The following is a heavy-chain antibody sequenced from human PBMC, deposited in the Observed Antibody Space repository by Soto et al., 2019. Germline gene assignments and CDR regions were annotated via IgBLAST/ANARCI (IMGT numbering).Heavy chain of an antibody. J-gene: IGHJ6*02. V-gene: IGHV3-53*01. CDR3: ARGSAMVGKDYGMDV. CDR1: GFTVSSNY. D-gene: IGHD5-18*01. Sequence: GGSLRLSCAASGFTVSSNYMSWVRKAPGKGLEWVSVIYSGGSTYYAGSVKGRFTISRDNSKNTLYLQMNSLRAEDTAVYYCARGSAMVGKDYGMDVWGQGTTVTVSS. CDR2: IYSGGST.